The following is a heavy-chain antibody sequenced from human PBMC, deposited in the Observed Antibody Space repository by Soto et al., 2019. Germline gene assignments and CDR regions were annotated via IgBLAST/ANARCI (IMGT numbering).Heavy chain of an antibody. V-gene: IGHV1-69*01. CDR3: ARDRWGSYSFDS. D-gene: IGHD1-26*01. CDR2: IIPVFGTA. Sequence: QVQLVQSGAEVKKPGSSVKVSCKASGGVFRNYAINWVRQAPGQGLGWMGGIIPVFGTADYPQKIQGRVTITADESTTTAYMELTSLKTEDTAVYFCARDRWGSYSFDSWGQGTLVTVAS. J-gene: IGHJ5*01. CDR1: GGVFRNYA.